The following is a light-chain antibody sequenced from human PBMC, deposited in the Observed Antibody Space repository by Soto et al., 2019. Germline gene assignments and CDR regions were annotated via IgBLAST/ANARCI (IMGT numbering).Light chain of an antibody. CDR2: KAS. V-gene: IGKV1-5*03. J-gene: IGKJ4*01. CDR1: QSISSW. CDR3: QQYSIFSLT. Sequence: DIQMTQSPSTLSASVGDRVTITCRASQSISSWLAWYQQKPGKAPKLLIQKASSLESGVPSRFSGSGSGTEFTLTISILQPDDFATYYCQQYSIFSLTFGVGTKVEIK.